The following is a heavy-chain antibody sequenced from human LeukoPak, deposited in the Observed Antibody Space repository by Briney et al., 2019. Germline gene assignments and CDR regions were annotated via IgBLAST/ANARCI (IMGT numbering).Heavy chain of an antibody. CDR1: GGSISSSSYY. CDR3: ARVDPDSSSTLEVFDY. D-gene: IGHD6-6*01. CDR2: IYYSGST. V-gene: IGHV4-39*07. Sequence: SETLSLTCTVSGGSISSSSYYWGWMRQPPGKGLEGIGSIYYSGSTYYNPSLKSRVTISVDTSKNQFSLKLSSVTAADTAVYYCARVDPDSSSTLEVFDYWGQGTLVTVSS. J-gene: IGHJ4*02.